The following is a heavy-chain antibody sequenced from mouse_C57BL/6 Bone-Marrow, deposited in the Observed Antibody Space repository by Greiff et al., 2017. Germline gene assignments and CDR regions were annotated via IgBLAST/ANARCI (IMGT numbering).Heavy chain of an antibody. CDR3: AIGLRCYY. J-gene: IGHJ2*01. Sequence: QVQLQQPGAELVKPGASVKVSCKASGYTFTSYWMHWVKQRPGQGLEWIGRIPPSGSDTNYNQKFKGKATLTVDTSSSTAYMQLSSLTSEDSAVCYCAIGLRCYYWGQGRNLTDSS. CDR2: IPPSGSDT. V-gene: IGHV1-74*01. CDR1: GYTFTSYW. D-gene: IGHD1-1*01.